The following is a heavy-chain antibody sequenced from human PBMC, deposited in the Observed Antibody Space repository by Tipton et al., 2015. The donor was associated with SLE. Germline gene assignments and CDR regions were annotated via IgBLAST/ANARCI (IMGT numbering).Heavy chain of an antibody. Sequence: TLSLTCSVSDGSISTTNYYWGWLRQPPGKGLEWIGSIFYTGSTYYNPSLNSRVSFSIDTSENHFSLRLNSVTAADTAVYYCARRHYSGPFDSWGQGTLVTASP. CDR1: DGSISTTNYY. D-gene: IGHD5-12*01. CDR2: IFYTGST. V-gene: IGHV4-39*07. J-gene: IGHJ4*02. CDR3: ARRHYSGPFDS.